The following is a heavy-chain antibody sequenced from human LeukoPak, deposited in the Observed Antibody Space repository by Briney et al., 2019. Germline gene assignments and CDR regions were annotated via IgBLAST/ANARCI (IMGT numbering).Heavy chain of an antibody. D-gene: IGHD3-22*01. J-gene: IGHJ4*02. CDR2: MSPNSGNT. Sequence: ASVKVSCKASGYTFTSYDINWVRQATGQGLGWMGWMSPNSGNTGYAQKFQGRVTMTRNTSISTAYMELSSLRSEDTAVYYCARGYDSSGYYDYWGQGTLVTVSS. V-gene: IGHV1-8*01. CDR1: GYTFTSYD. CDR3: ARGYDSSGYYDY.